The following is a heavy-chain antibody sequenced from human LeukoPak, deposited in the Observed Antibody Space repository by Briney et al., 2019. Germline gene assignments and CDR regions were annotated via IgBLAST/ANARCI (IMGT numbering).Heavy chain of an antibody. J-gene: IGHJ3*02. CDR3: ARGYYDSSGYYWGPMGAFDI. D-gene: IGHD3-22*01. CDR1: GYTFTGYY. CDR2: INPNSGGT. V-gene: IGHV1-2*02. Sequence: ASVKVSCKASGYTFTGYYMHWVRQAPGQGLEWMGWINPNSGGTNYAQKFQGRVTMTRDTSISTAYMELSRLRSDDTAVYYCARGYYDSSGYYWGPMGAFDIWGQGTMVTVSS.